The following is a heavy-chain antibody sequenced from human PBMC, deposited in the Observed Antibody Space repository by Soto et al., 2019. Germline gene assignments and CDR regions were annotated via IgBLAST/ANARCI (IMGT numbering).Heavy chain of an antibody. CDR3: ARLSLFLLFSPSGLVRPVGYFQH. CDR1: GGSFSGYY. Sequence: PSETLSLTCAVYGGSFSGYYWSWIRQPPGKGLEWIGEINHSGSTNYNPSLKSRVTISVDTSKNQFSLKLSSVTAADTVVYHCARLSLFLLFSPSGLVRPVGYFQHWGRGTLVTVSS. J-gene: IGHJ1*01. D-gene: IGHD6-19*01. V-gene: IGHV4-34*01. CDR2: INHSGST.